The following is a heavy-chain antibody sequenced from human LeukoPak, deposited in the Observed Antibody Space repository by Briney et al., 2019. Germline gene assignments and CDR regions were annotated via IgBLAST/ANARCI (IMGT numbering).Heavy chain of an antibody. CDR1: GGSISSSSYY. J-gene: IGHJ4*02. D-gene: IGHD1-1*01. Sequence: SETLSLTCTVYGGSISSSSYYWGWIRQPPGKGLEWIGEITHSGSTNYNPSLKSRVSVSIDTSKNHFSLNLNSVTAADTAVYYCVRGVDAAKTGYWGQGTLVSVSS. CDR2: ITHSGST. CDR3: VRGVDAAKTGY. V-gene: IGHV4-39*02.